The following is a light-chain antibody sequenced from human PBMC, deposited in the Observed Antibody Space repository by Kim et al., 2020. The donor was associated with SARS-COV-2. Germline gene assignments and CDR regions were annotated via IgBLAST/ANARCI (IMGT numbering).Light chain of an antibody. V-gene: IGKV1-5*03. J-gene: IGKJ2*01. CDR2: KAS. CDR3: QQYNGYWT. CDR1: QSISSW. Sequence: LSASVGHRVTITCRASQSISSWLAWYQQKPGKAPKLLIYKASSLESGVPSRFSGSGSGTEFTLTISSLQPDDFATYYCQQYNGYWTFGQGTKLEIK.